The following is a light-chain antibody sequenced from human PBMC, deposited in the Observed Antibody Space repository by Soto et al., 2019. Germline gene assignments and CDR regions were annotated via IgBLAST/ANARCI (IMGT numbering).Light chain of an antibody. CDR2: WAS. V-gene: IGKV4-1*01. CDR3: QQYYSSTST. J-gene: IGKJ2*01. CDR1: QSVLYSSNNKNY. Sequence: DIVMTQSPDSLAVSLGERATINCKSSQSVLYSSNNKNYLAWYQQKPGQPPKMVIYWASTRESGVPDRFSGSGSGTDFTPTITGLQAEDVAVYYCQQYYSSTSTFGQATKLESK.